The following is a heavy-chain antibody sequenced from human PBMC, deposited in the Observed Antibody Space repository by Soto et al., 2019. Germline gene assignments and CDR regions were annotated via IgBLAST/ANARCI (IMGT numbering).Heavy chain of an antibody. Sequence: QVQVVQSGDEVKKPGASVKVSCKASGYTFTNYVFSWVRQAPGQGLEWMGWISGYNGNTKYAEKFQGRVTMTTDTPTSTAHMELRSLRSDDTAVYYCAREGQAPYYYYGMDVWGQGTAVTVSS. CDR1: GYTFTNYV. V-gene: IGHV1-18*01. J-gene: IGHJ6*02. CDR3: AREGQAPYYYYGMDV. CDR2: ISGYNGNT.